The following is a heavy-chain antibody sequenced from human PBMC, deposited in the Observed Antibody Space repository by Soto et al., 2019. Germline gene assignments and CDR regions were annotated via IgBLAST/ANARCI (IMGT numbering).Heavy chain of an antibody. Sequence: ASVKVSCKAYGYTFTSSGISWVRQVPGQGLEWMGWISAYNGNTNYAQKLQGRVTMTTDTSTSTAYMELRSLRSDDTAVYYCARDCGCDCYSRWFDPWGQGTLVTVSS. D-gene: IGHD2-21*02. J-gene: IGHJ5*02. CDR2: ISAYNGNT. CDR3: ARDCGCDCYSRWFDP. CDR1: GYTFTSSG. V-gene: IGHV1-18*01.